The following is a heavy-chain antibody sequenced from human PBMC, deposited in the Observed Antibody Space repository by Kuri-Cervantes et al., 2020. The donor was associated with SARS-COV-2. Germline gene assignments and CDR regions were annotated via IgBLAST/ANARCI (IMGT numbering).Heavy chain of an antibody. CDR3: ALGYWGSGYPRNYYYMDV. V-gene: IGHV1-8*01. J-gene: IGHJ6*03. CDR1: ETTFPNYD. CDR2: VKTNSGNT. D-gene: IGHD3-22*01. Sequence: ASVKVSCKAPETTFPNYDINWVRQATGQGLEWMGMVKTNSGNTLYAQIFQGRVTMTRDTSTSTAYMELSSLRSEDTAVYYCALGYWGSGYPRNYYYMDVWGKGTTVTVSS.